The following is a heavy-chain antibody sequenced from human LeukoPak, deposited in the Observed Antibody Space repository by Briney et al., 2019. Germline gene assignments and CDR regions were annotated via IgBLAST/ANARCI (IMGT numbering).Heavy chain of an antibody. D-gene: IGHD1-26*01. CDR2: IYASGST. V-gene: IGHV4-4*07. J-gene: IGHJ5*02. CDR3: ARSYLGGTYYDLFDP. Sequence: NPSETLSLTCTVSGGSISDYYWNWIRQPAGKGLGWIGRIYASGSTNYNPSLRSRVTISVDKSKNQFSLKLTSATAADTAVYYCARSYLGGTYYDLFDPWGQGTLVTVSS. CDR1: GGSISDYY.